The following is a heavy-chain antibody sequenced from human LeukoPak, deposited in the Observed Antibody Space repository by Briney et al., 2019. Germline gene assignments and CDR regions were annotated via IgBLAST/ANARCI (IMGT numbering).Heavy chain of an antibody. CDR2: MNPNSGNT. CDR3: ARGPRIVGATTSYYFDY. J-gene: IGHJ4*02. D-gene: IGHD1-26*01. CDR1: GYTFTSYD. V-gene: IGHV1-8*01. Sequence: GASVKVSCKASGYTFTSYDINWVRQATGQGLEWMGWMNPNSGNTGYAQKFQGRVTITRNTSISTAYMELSSLRSEDTAVYYCARGPRIVGATTSYYFDYWGQGTLVIVSS.